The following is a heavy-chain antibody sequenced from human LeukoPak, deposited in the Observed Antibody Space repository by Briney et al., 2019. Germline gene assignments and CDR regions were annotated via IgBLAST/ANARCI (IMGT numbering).Heavy chain of an antibody. Sequence: GGSLRLSCAASGSTFSSYEMNWVRQAPGKGLEWVSSISSSSSYIYYADSVKGRFTISRDNAKNSLYLQMNSLRAEDTAVYYCASRDGYNFDYYYYMDVWGKGTTVTISS. J-gene: IGHJ6*03. CDR1: GSTFSSYE. D-gene: IGHD5-24*01. CDR2: ISSSSSYI. CDR3: ASRDGYNFDYYYYMDV. V-gene: IGHV3-21*01.